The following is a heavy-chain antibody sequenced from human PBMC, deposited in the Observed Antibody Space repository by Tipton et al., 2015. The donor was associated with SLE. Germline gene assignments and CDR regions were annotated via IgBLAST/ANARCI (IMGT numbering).Heavy chain of an antibody. V-gene: IGHV3-23*03. CDR2: VYSGGNT. Sequence: GSLRLSCAASGFTFSDYAMNWVRQAPGKGPEWVSVVYSGGNTHYPDSMKGHFSTSRDDAKNSLYLQMNSLREDDTAVYYCARVQYTSGSYFFDYWGQGTLVTVSS. CDR1: GFTFSDYA. D-gene: IGHD6-19*01. J-gene: IGHJ4*02. CDR3: ARVQYTSGSYFFDY.